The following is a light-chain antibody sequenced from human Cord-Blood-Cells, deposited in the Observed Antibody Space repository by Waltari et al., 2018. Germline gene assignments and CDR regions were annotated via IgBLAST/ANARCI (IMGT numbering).Light chain of an antibody. CDR3: QQYYSTPPT. V-gene: IGKV4-1*01. J-gene: IGKJ1*01. CDR1: QSVLYSSNNKNY. Sequence: DIVMNQSPDSLAVSLGERATNNCKSSQSVLYSSNNKNYLAWYQQKPGQPPKLLIYWASTRESGVPDRFSGSGSGTDFTLTISSLQAEDVAVYYCQQYYSTPPTFGQGTKVEIK. CDR2: WAS.